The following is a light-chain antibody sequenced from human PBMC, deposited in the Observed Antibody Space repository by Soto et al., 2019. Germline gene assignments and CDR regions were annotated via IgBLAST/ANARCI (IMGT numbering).Light chain of an antibody. CDR2: EVS. CDR3: QSYDTSLGGSYV. J-gene: IGLJ1*01. Sequence: QSALTQPPSASGSPGQSVTISCTGGSSDIRGHNYVSWYQQHPGKAPKLMIYEVSKRPSWVPDRFSASKSGNTASLTVSGLQAENEADYYCQSYDTSLGGSYVFGTGTKLTVL. V-gene: IGLV2-8*01. CDR1: SSDIRGHNY.